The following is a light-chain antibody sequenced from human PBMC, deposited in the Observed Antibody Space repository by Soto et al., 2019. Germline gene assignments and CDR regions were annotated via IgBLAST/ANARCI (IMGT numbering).Light chain of an antibody. CDR1: QSVSSY. Sequence: EIVLTQSPATLSLSPWEIATLSCRASQSVSSYLAWYQQKPGQAPRLLIYDASNRATGIPARFSCSGSVTDFTLTTSSLEPEDFAVYYCQQRSNWPPTFGQGTKVDIK. V-gene: IGKV3-11*01. J-gene: IGKJ1*01. CDR2: DAS. CDR3: QQRSNWPPT.